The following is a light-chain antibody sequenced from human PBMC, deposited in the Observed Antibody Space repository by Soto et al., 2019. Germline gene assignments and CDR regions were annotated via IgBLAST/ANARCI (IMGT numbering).Light chain of an antibody. CDR2: SNN. J-gene: IGLJ2*01. CDR1: SSNIGSNT. Sequence: QSVLTQPPSASGTPGQRVTISCSGSSSNIGSNTVNWYQQLPGTAPKLLIYSNNQRPSGVPDRFSGSKSGTSASLAISGLQAEDEADYYCAAWDDSRNGPVFRGGTKLTVL. V-gene: IGLV1-44*01. CDR3: AAWDDSRNGPV.